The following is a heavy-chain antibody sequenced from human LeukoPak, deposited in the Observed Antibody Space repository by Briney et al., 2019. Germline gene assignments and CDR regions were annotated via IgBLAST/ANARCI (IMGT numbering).Heavy chain of an antibody. J-gene: IGHJ6*02. CDR1: GFTFSSYG. D-gene: IGHD6-13*01. CDR2: ITASGGGT. Sequence: PGGSLRLSCAASGFTFSSYGMGWVRQAPGKGLEWVSTITASGGGTSYSDSVKGRFTISRDNSKDTLYVQMTSLRAEDTAVYYCARLRGPHSSSWYMDVWGQGTTVTVSS. V-gene: IGHV3-23*01. CDR3: ARLRGPHSSSWYMDV.